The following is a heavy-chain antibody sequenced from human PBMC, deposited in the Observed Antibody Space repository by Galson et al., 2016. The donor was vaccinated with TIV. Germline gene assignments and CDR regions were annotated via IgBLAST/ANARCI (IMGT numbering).Heavy chain of an antibody. D-gene: IGHD1-1*01. Sequence: LRLSCAASGFTFGHYAVNWFRQAPGKGLEWVGFIASKTYGATTEYAASVKGRFTISRDDSRNIAYLQMNSLKTEDTAVYYCTRTAMGSTRNAFDIWGQGTVVTVSS. J-gene: IGHJ3*02. CDR2: IASKTYGATT. CDR1: GFTFGHYA. CDR3: TRTAMGSTRNAFDI. V-gene: IGHV3-49*03.